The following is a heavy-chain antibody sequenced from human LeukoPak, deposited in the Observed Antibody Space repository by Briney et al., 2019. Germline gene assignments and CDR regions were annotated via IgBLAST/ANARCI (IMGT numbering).Heavy chain of an antibody. CDR1: GGSISSYY. Sequence: PSETLSLTCTVSGGSISSYYWSWIRQPPGKGLEWIGYIYYSGSTYYNPSLKSRVIVSSDMSKNQFSLMLNSVTAADTAVYYCASPMADMITFGGVIGWFRNWGQGTLVTVSS. V-gene: IGHV4-59*12. J-gene: IGHJ4*02. CDR3: ASPMADMITFGGVIGWFRN. CDR2: IYYSGST. D-gene: IGHD3-16*02.